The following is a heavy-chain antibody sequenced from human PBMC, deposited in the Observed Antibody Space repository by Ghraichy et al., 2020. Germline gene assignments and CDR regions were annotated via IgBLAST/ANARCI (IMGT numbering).Heavy chain of an antibody. CDR1: GFTFSSYD. CDR3: AGYISGWKYYYGMDV. V-gene: IGHV3-23*01. CDR2: ISGSGVST. Sequence: GGSLRLSCAASGFTFSSYDMSWVRRAPGKGLEYVSAISGSGVSTFYADSVKGRFTISRDNSKDTLYLQMSSLRAEDTAVYYCAGYISGWKYYYGMDVWGQGTTVTVSS. D-gene: IGHD6-19*01. J-gene: IGHJ6*02.